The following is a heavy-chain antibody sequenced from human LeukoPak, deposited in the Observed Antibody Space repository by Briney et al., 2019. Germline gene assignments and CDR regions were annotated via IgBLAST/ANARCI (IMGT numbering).Heavy chain of an antibody. J-gene: IGHJ4*02. CDR3: ARHSGRDSSCP. D-gene: IGHD6-6*01. CDR1: GGSLSSYY. V-gene: IGHV4-59*08. CDR2: MYDSGST. Sequence: SETLSLTRTVSGGSLSSYYWNWIRQTPGKGLEWIGYMYDSGSTKYNPSLKSRVTISVDTSKNQFFLRMTSVTAADTAVYYCARHSGRDSSCPWGQGTLVTVSS.